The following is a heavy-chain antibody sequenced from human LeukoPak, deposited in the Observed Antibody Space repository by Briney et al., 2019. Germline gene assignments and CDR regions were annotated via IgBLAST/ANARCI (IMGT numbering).Heavy chain of an antibody. CDR1: GVTFSCYT. D-gene: IGHD3-16*02. CDR3: ARDREGDYIWGSYRPDWFDP. CDR2: ISHTSYI. Sequence: PGGSLSLSCSVPGVTFSCYTMNWVRQAPRKGLEWVSYISHTSYIYYAASVKGRFTISRDNAKNSLYLQMNSLRAEDTAVYYCARDREGDYIWGSYRPDWFDPWGQGTLVAVSS. J-gene: IGHJ5*02. V-gene: IGHV3-21*05.